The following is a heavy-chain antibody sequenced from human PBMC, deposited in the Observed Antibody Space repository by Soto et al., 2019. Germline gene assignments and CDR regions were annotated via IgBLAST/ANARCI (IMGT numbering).Heavy chain of an antibody. Sequence: GESLKFSCAASGFTFSSYSMNWVRQAPGKGLEWVSYISSSSSTIYYADSVKGRFTISRDNAKNSLYLQMNSLRDEDTAVYYCASTFQGYSGSYSSDYWGQGTLVTVSS. J-gene: IGHJ4*02. V-gene: IGHV3-48*02. CDR2: ISSSSSTI. D-gene: IGHD1-26*01. CDR3: ASTFQGYSGSYSSDY. CDR1: GFTFSSYS.